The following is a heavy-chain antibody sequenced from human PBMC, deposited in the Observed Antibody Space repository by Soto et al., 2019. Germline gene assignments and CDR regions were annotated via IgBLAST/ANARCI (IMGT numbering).Heavy chain of an antibody. CDR1: GGSISVYY. V-gene: IGHV4-59*01. CDR3: ARGVGSSPPRY. J-gene: IGHJ4*02. Sequence: SETLSLTCTISGGSISVYYWSWIRQSPRQGLEWIGNVYDNGRPYYSPSLKSRVTISADTSKYQISLKLTSATAADTAVYYCARGVGSSPPRYWGRGTLVTVSS. CDR2: VYDNGRP. D-gene: IGHD3-9*01.